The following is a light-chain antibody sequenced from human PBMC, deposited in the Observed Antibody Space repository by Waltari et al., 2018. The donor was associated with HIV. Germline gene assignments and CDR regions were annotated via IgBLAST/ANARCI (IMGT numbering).Light chain of an antibody. Sequence: QTVVTQEPSFSVSPGGTVTLTCGLNSGSVSTSYYSSWYQQTPGQAPRTLIYRTTPRSYGVPDRFSGSILGKKAALTITGAQAEDEADYHCALYMGSGIWVFGGGTKLTV. CDR1: SGSVSTSYY. V-gene: IGLV8-61*01. J-gene: IGLJ3*02. CDR2: RTT. CDR3: ALYMGSGIWV.